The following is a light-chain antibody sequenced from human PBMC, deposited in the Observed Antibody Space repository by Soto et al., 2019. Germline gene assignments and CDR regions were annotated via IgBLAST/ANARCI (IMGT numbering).Light chain of an antibody. Sequence: QAVVTQEPSLTVSPGGTVTLTCGSDTGAVTGGHYAYWLQQRPGQVPRTLIFDTNNKHSWTPARFSGSLLGGKAALTLSGAPPEDEADYYCSLWNGGGRVFGGGTKLTVL. J-gene: IGLJ3*02. CDR1: TGAVTGGHY. CDR3: SLWNGGGRV. CDR2: DTN. V-gene: IGLV7-46*01.